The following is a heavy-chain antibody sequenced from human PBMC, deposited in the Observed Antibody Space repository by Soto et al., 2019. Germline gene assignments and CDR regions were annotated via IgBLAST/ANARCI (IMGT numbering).Heavy chain of an antibody. D-gene: IGHD3-22*01. J-gene: IGHJ6*02. CDR2: IYHSGST. Sequence: SETLSLTCTVSGGSISSSSYYWGWIRQPPGKGLEWIGEIYHSGSTNYNPSLKSRVTISVDKSKNQFSLKLSSVTAADTAVYYCARSLVSSGYYPRGYYYGMDVWGQGTTVTVSS. CDR3: ARSLVSSGYYPRGYYYGMDV. CDR1: GGSISSSSYY. V-gene: IGHV4-39*07.